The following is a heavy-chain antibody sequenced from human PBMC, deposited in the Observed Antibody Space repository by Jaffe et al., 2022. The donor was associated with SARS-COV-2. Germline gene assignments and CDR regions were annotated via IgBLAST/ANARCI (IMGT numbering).Heavy chain of an antibody. CDR3: ARILGGPKTGSGFDP. CDR1: GFSLSNARMA. V-gene: IGHV2-26*01. Sequence: QVTLKESGPVLVKPTETLTLTCTVSGFSLSNARMAVSWIRQPPGKALEWLAHIFSNDEKSFSTSLKSRLTISKDTSKSQVVLSLTDMNPMDTATYYCARILGGPKTGSGFDPWGQGTLVTVSS. D-gene: IGHD2-15*01. CDR2: IFSNDEK. J-gene: IGHJ5*02.